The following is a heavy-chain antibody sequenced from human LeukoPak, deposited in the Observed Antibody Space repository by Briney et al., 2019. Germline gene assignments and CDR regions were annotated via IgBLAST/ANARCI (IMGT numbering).Heavy chain of an antibody. J-gene: IGHJ3*02. CDR3: ARAKTATIVVVTATLDI. CDR2: IIPIFGTA. Sequence: SVKVSCKASGGTFSSYAISWVRQAPGQGLEWMGGIIPIFGTANYAQKFQGRVTITADESTSTAYMELSSLRSEDTAVYYCARAKTATIVVVTATLDIWGQGTMVTVSS. CDR1: GGTFSSYA. D-gene: IGHD2-21*02. V-gene: IGHV1-69*13.